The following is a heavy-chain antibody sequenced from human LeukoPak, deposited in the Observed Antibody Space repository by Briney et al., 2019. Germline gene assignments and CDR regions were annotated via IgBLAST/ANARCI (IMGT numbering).Heavy chain of an antibody. V-gene: IGHV4-59*08. CDR2: IHYSEST. Sequence: SETLSLTCTVSGGSISGYYWSRIRQPPGKGLEYIGYIHYSESTKYNPSLKSRVTMSVDTSKNQFSLKLSSVTAADTAVYYCASRSGSFSDALDIWGQRTLVTVSS. CDR3: ASRSGSFSDALDI. D-gene: IGHD3-10*01. J-gene: IGHJ3*02. CDR1: GGSISGYY.